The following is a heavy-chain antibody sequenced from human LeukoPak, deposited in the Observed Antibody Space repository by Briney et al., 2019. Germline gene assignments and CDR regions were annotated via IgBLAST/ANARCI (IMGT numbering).Heavy chain of an antibody. D-gene: IGHD3-10*01. J-gene: IGHJ4*02. Sequence: GGSLRLSCAASGFTFSSYSMNWVRQAPGKGLEWVSFISSSSSYIYYADSVKGRFTISRDNAKNSLYLQMNSLRAEDTAVYYCARGEYGSGSYHIDYWSQGTLVTVSS. V-gene: IGHV3-21*01. CDR1: GFTFSSYS. CDR3: ARGEYGSGSYHIDY. CDR2: ISSSSSYI.